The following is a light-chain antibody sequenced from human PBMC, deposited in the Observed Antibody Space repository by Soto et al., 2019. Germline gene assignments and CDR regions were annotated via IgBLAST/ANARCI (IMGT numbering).Light chain of an antibody. V-gene: IGKV1-39*01. CDR2: AAS. J-gene: IGKJ2*01. Sequence: DIQMTQSPSSLSASLGDRVTITCRASQSISSYLNWYQQKPGKAPKLLIYAASSLQSGVPSRFSGSGSGTDFTLTISSLPPEDFATYYCQQSYSNPYTFGQGTKVDIK. CDR1: QSISSY. CDR3: QQSYSNPYT.